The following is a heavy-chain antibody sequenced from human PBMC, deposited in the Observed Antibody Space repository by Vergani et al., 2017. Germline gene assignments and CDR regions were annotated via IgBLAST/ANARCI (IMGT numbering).Heavy chain of an antibody. D-gene: IGHD6-6*01. V-gene: IGHV4-61*02. J-gene: IGHJ4*02. CDR2: IFSSGTT. CDR1: GGSVRTSIGYY. Sequence: QVQLQESGPGLVKPSQTLSLSCTVSGGSVRTSIGYYWTWIRQPAGKTLEWIGEIFSSGTTNYNPSFKNRVSMSVDTSTNQFSLKLNSVTAADTAVYYYARGSRAEGASGPDKWGQGTLVTVSS. CDR3: ARGSRAEGASGPDK.